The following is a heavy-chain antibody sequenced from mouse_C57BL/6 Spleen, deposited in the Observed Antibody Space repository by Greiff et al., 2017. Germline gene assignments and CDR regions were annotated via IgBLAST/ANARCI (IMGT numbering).Heavy chain of an antibody. CDR1: GYTFTDYE. V-gene: IGHV1-15*01. Sequence: QVQLQQSGAELVRPGASVTLSCKASGYTFTDYEMHWVKQTPVHGLEWIGAIDPETGGTAYNQKFKGKAILTADKSSSTAYMERRSLTSEDSADYYCTRPYGSSYGGFAYWGQGTLVTVSA. CDR2: IDPETGGT. CDR3: TRPYGSSYGGFAY. J-gene: IGHJ3*01. D-gene: IGHD1-1*01.